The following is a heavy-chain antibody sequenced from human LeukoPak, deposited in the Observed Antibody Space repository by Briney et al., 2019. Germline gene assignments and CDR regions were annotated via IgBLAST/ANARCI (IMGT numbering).Heavy chain of an antibody. CDR3: ARGLGYCSGGSCYRLDP. V-gene: IGHV1-8*01. Sequence: ASVKVSCKASGHTFTNYDINWVRQATGQWLEWMGWMNPDSGNTGYAQKFQGRVTMTRNTSISTAYIELSSLGSEDTAVYYCARGLGYCSGGSCYRLDPWGQGTLVTVSS. CDR1: GHTFTNYD. J-gene: IGHJ5*02. CDR2: MNPDSGNT. D-gene: IGHD2-15*01.